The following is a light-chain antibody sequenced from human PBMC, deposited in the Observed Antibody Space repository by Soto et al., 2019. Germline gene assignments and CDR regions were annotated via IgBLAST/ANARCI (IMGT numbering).Light chain of an antibody. CDR2: EVS. J-gene: IGLJ2*01. CDR1: SGDIAAYNY. CDR3: SSYTSSTTYVV. V-gene: IGLV2-14*03. Sequence: QSALTQPASASGSPGQSITISCTGTSGDIAAYNYVSWYQQHPGKAPKLMIYEVSNRPSGVSNRFSGSKSGNTASLTISGLQAEDEADYYCSSYTSSTTYVVFGGGTKVTVL.